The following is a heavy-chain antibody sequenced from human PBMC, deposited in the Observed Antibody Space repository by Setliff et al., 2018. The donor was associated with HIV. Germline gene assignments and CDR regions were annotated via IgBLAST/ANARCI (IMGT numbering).Heavy chain of an antibody. J-gene: IGHJ6*02. Sequence: GGSLRLSCTASGFTFGDYAMSWVRQAPGKGLEWVGFIRSKAYAGTTEYAASVKGRFTISRDDSKSIAYPQMNSLKTEDTAVYYCTRDSPGGNSYYYGMDVWGQGTLVTVSS. CDR1: GFTFGDYA. CDR3: TRDSPGGNSYYYGMDV. V-gene: IGHV3-49*04. CDR2: IRSKAYAGTT. D-gene: IGHD2-15*01.